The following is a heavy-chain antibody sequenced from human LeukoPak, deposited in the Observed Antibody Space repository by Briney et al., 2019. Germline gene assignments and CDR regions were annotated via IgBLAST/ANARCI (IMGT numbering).Heavy chain of an antibody. CDR3: ARGNSGYDYAFDI. J-gene: IGHJ3*02. V-gene: IGHV4-59*01. Sequence: SETLSLTCTVSGGSISSYHWSWIRQPPGKGLQWIGFIYSSGSTNYNPSLKSRVTISLDTSKNQFSLRVSSVTSAHTAVYYCARGNSGYDYAFDIWGQGTMVTVSS. D-gene: IGHD5-12*01. CDR2: IYSSGST. CDR1: GGSISSYH.